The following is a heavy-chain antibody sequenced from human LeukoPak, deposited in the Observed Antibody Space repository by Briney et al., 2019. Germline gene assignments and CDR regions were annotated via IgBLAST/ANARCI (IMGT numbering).Heavy chain of an antibody. CDR2: ISSSGSTM. CDR1: GFTLITYS. Sequence: GGSLRLSCAASGFTLITYSLNWVRQAPGKGLEWVSYISSSGSTMYYADSVKGRFIISRDSAKNSLYLQMKTLRAEDTAVYYCARLMSNAFDIWGQGAMVTVSS. V-gene: IGHV3-48*01. D-gene: IGHD5/OR15-5a*01. J-gene: IGHJ3*02. CDR3: ARLMSNAFDI.